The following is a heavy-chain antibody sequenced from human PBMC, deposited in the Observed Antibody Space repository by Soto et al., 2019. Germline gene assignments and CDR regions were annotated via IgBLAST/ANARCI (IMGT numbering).Heavy chain of an antibody. CDR3: ARAPILVGETTYENYFDY. J-gene: IGHJ4*02. V-gene: IGHV4-38-2*01. CDR1: GYSISSGYY. D-gene: IGHD2-21*01. CDR2: IYHSGST. Sequence: SETLSLTCAVSGYSISSGYYWGRIRQPPGRGLEWIGSIYHSGSTYYNPSLKSRVTISVDTSKNQFSLKLSSVTAADTAVYYCARAPILVGETTYENYFDYWGQGTLVTVSS.